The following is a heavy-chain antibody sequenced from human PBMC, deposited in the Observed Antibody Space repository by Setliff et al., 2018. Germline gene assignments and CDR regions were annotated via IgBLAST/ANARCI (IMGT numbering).Heavy chain of an antibody. V-gene: IGHV4-39*01. CDR3: AKIKAGGGSFDI. J-gene: IGHJ3*02. CDR1: GGSVSSSSYY. Sequence: SETLSLTCTVSGGSVSSSSYYWGWIRQPPGKGLEWIGTIYYSGTTYYSPSLKSRVTISVDTSKNQFSLKLTSVTAADTAVYYCAKIKAGGGSFDIWGQGTMVTVSS. CDR2: IYYSGTT. D-gene: IGHD3-16*01.